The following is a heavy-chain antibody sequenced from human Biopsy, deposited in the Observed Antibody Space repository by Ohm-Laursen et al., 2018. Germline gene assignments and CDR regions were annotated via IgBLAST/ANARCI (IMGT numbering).Heavy chain of an antibody. CDR1: GGSISSGRSY. J-gene: IGHJ5*02. V-gene: IGHV4-31*01. CDR2: IFNSANT. Sequence: TLSLTCTVSGGSISSGRSYWSWIRQRPGKGLEWIGYIFNSANTYYNPSLKNLITISGDTSKNQFSLKLNSVTAADTAVYYCARGDYFDSNGYFWFDPWGQGTLVTVSS. CDR3: ARGDYFDSNGYFWFDP. D-gene: IGHD3-22*01.